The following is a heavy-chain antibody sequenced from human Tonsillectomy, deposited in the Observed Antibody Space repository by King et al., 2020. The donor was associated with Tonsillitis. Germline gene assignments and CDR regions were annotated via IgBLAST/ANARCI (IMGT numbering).Heavy chain of an antibody. CDR2: INWDGVNT. Sequence: EVQLVESGGIVVRPGGSLRLSCAASGFTFDDYGMHWVRQAPGKGLEWVSGINWDGVNTDYADSVKGRFTISRDNAKNSLYLQMNSLRAEDTALYHCTRGGRDGNWFDSWGQGTLVTVSS. CDR3: TRGGRDGNWFDS. CDR1: GFTFDDYG. V-gene: IGHV3-20*01. J-gene: IGHJ5*01.